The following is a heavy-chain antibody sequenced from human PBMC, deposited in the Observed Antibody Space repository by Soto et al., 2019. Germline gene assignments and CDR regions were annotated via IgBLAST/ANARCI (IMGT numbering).Heavy chain of an antibody. V-gene: IGHV3-23*01. CDR3: VKQMTTWTDSYFDF. CDR2: LGPDGRNT. D-gene: IGHD4-17*01. J-gene: IGHJ4*02. CDR1: EFSFSRYA. Sequence: EVQLLGSGGGLVQPGESLRLSCVASEFSFSRYAMTWVRQAAGKGLQWVAGLGPDGRNTFYGESVRGRFTISRDNSRNTLYLQMSSLRAEDTAVYSCVKQMTTWTDSYFDFWGQGIQVTVSS.